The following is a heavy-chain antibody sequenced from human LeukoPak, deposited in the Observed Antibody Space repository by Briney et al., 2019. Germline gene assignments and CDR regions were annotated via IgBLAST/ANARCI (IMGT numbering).Heavy chain of an antibody. CDR1: GFTFTNYG. V-gene: IGHV1-18*04. J-gene: IGHJ4*02. CDR3: TRDFSNTSGFKLVVDF. CDR2: ISAYNGDK. Sequence: ASVKVSCKASGFTFTNYGFAWVRQAPGQGLEWMGWISAYNGDKKYTQNFQGRLSMTTDSSMSTAYMELRNLRSDDTAVYYCTRDFSNTSGFKLVVDFWGQRTLVTVSS. D-gene: IGHD6-19*01.